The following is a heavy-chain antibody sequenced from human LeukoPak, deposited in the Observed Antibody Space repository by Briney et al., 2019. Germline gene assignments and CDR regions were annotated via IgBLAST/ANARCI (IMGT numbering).Heavy chain of an antibody. CDR1: GFTVSRDG. CDR3: EKGAPYIFLPEKIVFNI. V-gene: IGHV3-48*01. Sequence: GGSLRLSCVASGFTVSRDGMNWVRQAPGKGLEWLSYISSSGSTIYYADSVKGRFTISRDNAKNSLYLQMNNLRAEDTAVYYCEKGAPYIFLPEKIVFNIGAKG. CDR2: ISSSGSTI. J-gene: IGHJ6*03. D-gene: IGHD3-3*02.